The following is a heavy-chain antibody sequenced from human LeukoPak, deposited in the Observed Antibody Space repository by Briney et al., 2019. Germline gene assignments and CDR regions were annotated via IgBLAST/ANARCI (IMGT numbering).Heavy chain of an antibody. CDR1: GFTFSSYA. D-gene: IGHD2-15*01. CDR3: ARDLKGYCSGGSCRALDY. V-gene: IGHV3-30*04. Sequence: GALRLSCAASGFTFSSYAMHWVRQAPGRGLEWVAVISYDGSNKYYADSVKGRFTISRDNSKNTRYLQMNSLRAEDTAVYYCARDLKGYCSGGSCRALDYWGQGTLVTVSS. CDR2: ISYDGSNK. J-gene: IGHJ4*02.